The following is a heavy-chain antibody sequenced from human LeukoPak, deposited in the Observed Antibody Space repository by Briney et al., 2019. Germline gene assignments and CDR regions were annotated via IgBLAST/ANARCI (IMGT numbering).Heavy chain of an antibody. CDR2: ISWNSGSI. Sequence: GRCLRLSCAASGFTVADYAMHWVQQAPGKGLEWVSGISWNSGSIGYADSVKGRFTISRDHAKNSLYLQMTSLRAEDPALYYCAQTPRHWGLLNCFDPWGQGTLVTVSS. CDR3: AQTPRHWGLLNCFDP. D-gene: IGHD7-27*01. J-gene: IGHJ5*02. V-gene: IGHV3-9*01. CDR1: GFTVADYA.